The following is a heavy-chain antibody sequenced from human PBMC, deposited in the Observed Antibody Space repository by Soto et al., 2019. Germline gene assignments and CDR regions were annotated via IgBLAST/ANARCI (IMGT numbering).Heavy chain of an antibody. V-gene: IGHV4-59*08. CDR2: IYYSGST. D-gene: IGHD6-19*01. CDR1: GGSISSYY. J-gene: IGHJ4*02. CDR3: ARHALDKWLPYYFDY. Sequence: PSETLSLTCTVSGGSISSYYWSWIRQPPGKGLEWIGYIYYSGSTNYNPSLKSRVTISVDTSKNQFSLKLSSVTAADTAVYYCARHALDKWLPYYFDYWGQGTLVTVSS.